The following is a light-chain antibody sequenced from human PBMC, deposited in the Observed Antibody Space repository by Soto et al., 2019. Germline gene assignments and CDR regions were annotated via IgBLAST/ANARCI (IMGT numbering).Light chain of an antibody. J-gene: IGLJ2*01. CDR2: DVS. CDR1: SSDIGDYNY. Sequence: QSVLTQPASVSGSPGQSITISCTGTSSDIGDYNYVSWYQQHPGKAPKLMIYDVSNRPSGVSNRFSGSKSGNTASLTISGLQAEDEADYYCSSYATISTLFGGGTKVTVL. V-gene: IGLV2-14*03. CDR3: SSYATISTL.